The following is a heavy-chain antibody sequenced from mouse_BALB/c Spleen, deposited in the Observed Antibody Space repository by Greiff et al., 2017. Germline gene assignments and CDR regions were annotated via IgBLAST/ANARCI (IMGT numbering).Heavy chain of an antibody. CDR3: ARGGGNYGGGYYAMDY. CDR2: IYPGGGYT. CDR1: GYTFTNYW. D-gene: IGHD2-1*01. J-gene: IGHJ4*01. Sequence: VQRVESGAELVRPGTSVKISCKASGYTFTNYWLGWVKQRPGHGLEWIGDIYPGGGYTNYNEKFKGKATLTADTSSSTAYMQLSSLTSEDSAVYFWARGGGNYGGGYYAMDYWGQGTSVTVSS. V-gene: IGHV1-63*02.